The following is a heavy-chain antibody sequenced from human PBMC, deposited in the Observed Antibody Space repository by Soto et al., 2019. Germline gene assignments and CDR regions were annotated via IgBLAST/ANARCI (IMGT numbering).Heavy chain of an antibody. Sequence: GGSLRLSCAASGFTFSSYSMSWVRQAPGKGLVWVSRVNGDGGGTFYADSVKGRFTISRDNAENTVFLQMNSLRAEDTAVYYCARDNWNTVWGQGTMVTVSS. CDR3: ARDNWNTV. CDR1: GFTFSSYS. V-gene: IGHV3-74*01. CDR2: VNGDGGGT. J-gene: IGHJ3*01. D-gene: IGHD1-20*01.